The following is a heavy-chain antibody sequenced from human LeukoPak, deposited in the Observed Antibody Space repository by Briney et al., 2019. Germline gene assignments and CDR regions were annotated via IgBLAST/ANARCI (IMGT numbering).Heavy chain of an antibody. D-gene: IGHD6-13*01. J-gene: IGHJ3*02. CDR1: GFTFSSYG. CDR2: ISYDGSNK. Sequence: GGSLRLSCAASGFTFSSYGMHWVRQAPGKGLEWVAVISYDGSNKYYADSVKGRFTISRDNSKNTLYLQMNSLRAEDTAVYYCAAGYSPWAFDIWGQGTMVTVSS. V-gene: IGHV3-30*03. CDR3: AAGYSPWAFDI.